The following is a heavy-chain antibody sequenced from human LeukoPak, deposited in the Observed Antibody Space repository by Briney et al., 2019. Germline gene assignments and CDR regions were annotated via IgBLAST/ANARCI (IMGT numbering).Heavy chain of an antibody. D-gene: IGHD3-3*01. J-gene: IGHJ5*02. V-gene: IGHV4-59*11. CDR3: ARASIFGVVEGLNWFDP. Sequence: PSETLSLTCTVSGGSISSHYWSWIRQPPGKGLEWIGNIYYSGSTNYNHSLKRGVPISVDTSKNQFSLKLSSVTAADAAVYYCARASIFGVVEGLNWFDPWGQGTLVTVSS. CDR2: IYYSGST. CDR1: GGSISSHY.